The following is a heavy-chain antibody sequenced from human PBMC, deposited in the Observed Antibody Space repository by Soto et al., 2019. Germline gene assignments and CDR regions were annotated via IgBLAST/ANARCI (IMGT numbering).Heavy chain of an antibody. CDR1: GGSISSGGYY. D-gene: IGHD2-2*02. J-gene: IGHJ6*02. Sequence: TLSLTCTVSGGSISSGGYYWSWIRQHPGKGLEWIGYIYYSGSTYYNPSLKSRVTISVDTSKNQFSLKLSSVTAADTAVYYCARDHRYCSSTSCYTYYYYYGMDVWGQGTTVTVSS. CDR2: IYYSGST. CDR3: ARDHRYCSSTSCYTYYYYYGMDV. V-gene: IGHV4-31*03.